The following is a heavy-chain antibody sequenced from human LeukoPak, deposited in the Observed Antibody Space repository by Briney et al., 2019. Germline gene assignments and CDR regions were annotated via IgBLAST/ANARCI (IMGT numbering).Heavy chain of an antibody. CDR1: GFTFDHYG. D-gene: IGHD3-10*01. Sequence: GGSLRLSRIASGFTFDHYGLTWVRQVPGKGLECISDINWNGENTAYADSVQGRFTISRDNARNSLYLQMKSLRPDDTALYYCARDRGSAYYGGFDLWGQGALVTVSA. CDR2: INWNGENT. V-gene: IGHV3-20*04. CDR3: ARDRGSAYYGGFDL. J-gene: IGHJ4*02.